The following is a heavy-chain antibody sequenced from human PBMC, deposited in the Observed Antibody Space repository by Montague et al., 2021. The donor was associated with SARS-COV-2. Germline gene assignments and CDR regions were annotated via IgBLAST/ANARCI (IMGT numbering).Heavy chain of an antibody. V-gene: IGHV4-39*07. J-gene: IGHJ6*02. Sequence: SETLSLTCTVSGGAISSSSYDWGWIRQPPGKGLEWIGNIYYSGSTYYXXXVESRVTMSVDTSKNQFSLKLSSVTAADTAVYYCARDTRITMLVVVDRYGMDAWGQGTPVTVSS. CDR2: IYYSGST. CDR3: ARDTRITMLVVVDRYGMDA. D-gene: IGHD3-22*01. CDR1: GGAISSSSYD.